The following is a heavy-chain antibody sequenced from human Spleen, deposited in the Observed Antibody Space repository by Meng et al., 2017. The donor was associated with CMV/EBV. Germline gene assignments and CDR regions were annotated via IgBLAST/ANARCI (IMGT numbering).Heavy chain of an antibody. CDR3: AKVDYDFWSGPADY. CDR1: GFTFSSYG. Sequence: GESLKISCAASGFTFSSYGMHWVRQAPGKGLEWVAFIRYDGSNKYYADSVKGRFTISRDNSKNTLYLQMSSLRAEDTAVYYCAKVDYDFWSGPADYWGQGTLVTVSS. CDR2: IRYDGSNK. J-gene: IGHJ4*02. V-gene: IGHV3-30*02. D-gene: IGHD3-3*01.